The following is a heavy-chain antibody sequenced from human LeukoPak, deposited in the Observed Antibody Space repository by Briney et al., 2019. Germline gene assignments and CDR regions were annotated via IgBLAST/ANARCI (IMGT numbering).Heavy chain of an antibody. CDR2: IYYSGST. V-gene: IGHV4-34*01. D-gene: IGHD6-13*01. Sequence: SETLSLTCAVYGGSFSGYYWGWIRQPPGKGLEWIGSIYYSGSTYYNPSLKSRVTISVDTSKNQFSLKLSSVTAADTAVYYCARVTIAAAGKTSFDYWGQGTLVTVSS. CDR3: ARVTIAAAGKTSFDY. J-gene: IGHJ4*02. CDR1: GGSFSGYY.